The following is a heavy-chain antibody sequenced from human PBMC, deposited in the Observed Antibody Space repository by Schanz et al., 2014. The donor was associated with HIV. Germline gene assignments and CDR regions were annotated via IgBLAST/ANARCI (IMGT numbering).Heavy chain of an antibody. CDR1: GFTFSGHL. Sequence: EQLLESGGGLVQPGGSLRLSCAASGFTFSGHLMHWVRRAPGKGLEWVAVIWSDGNNKYYGDSVKGRFTISRDNSKNTLYLQMNSLGVEDTAVYFCARDGARTSHWGFWGQGTLVTVSS. J-gene: IGHJ4*02. CDR3: ARDGARTSHWGF. V-gene: IGHV3-33*08. D-gene: IGHD2-2*01. CDR2: IWSDGNNK.